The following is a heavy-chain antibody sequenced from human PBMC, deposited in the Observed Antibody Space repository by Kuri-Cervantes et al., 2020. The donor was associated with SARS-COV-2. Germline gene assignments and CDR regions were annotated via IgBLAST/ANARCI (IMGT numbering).Heavy chain of an antibody. V-gene: IGHV1-46*01. Sequence: ASVKVSCKASGYTFTSYYMHWVRQAPGQGLEWMGIINPSGGSTSYAQKFQGRVTMTRDTSTSTVYMELSSLGFEDTAVYHCARDEDSSGSDYWGQGTLVTVSS. CDR2: INPSGGST. J-gene: IGHJ4*02. D-gene: IGHD6-19*01. CDR1: GYTFTSYY. CDR3: ARDEDSSGSDY.